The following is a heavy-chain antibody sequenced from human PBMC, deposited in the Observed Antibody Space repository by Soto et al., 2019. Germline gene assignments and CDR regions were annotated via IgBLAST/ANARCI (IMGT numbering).Heavy chain of an antibody. CDR3: AAGGGLPRYY. J-gene: IGHJ4*02. CDR1: GGSISTYF. CDR2: IYYNGST. V-gene: IGHV4-59*12. Sequence: ETLSLTCIVSGGSISTYFWTWIRQPLGKGLEWIGYIYYNGSTNYNPSLKSRVTISVDRSKNQFSLKLSSVTAADTAVYYCAAGGGLPRYYWGQGTLVTVSS. D-gene: IGHD5-12*01.